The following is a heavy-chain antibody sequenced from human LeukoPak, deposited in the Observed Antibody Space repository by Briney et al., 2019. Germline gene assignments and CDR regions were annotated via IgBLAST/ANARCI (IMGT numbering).Heavy chain of an antibody. Sequence: SGPTLVNPTQTLTLTCTFSGLSLSTSGLRGSWIHQPPGTALEWLARIDWDDDKFYDTSLKTRLTISKDASKNQIVLTMTNMDPADTATYYCARPHGTSGWYYLDYWGQGILVTVSS. D-gene: IGHD6-19*01. CDR1: GLSLSTSGLR. CDR3: ARPHGTSGWYYLDY. J-gene: IGHJ4*02. CDR2: IDWDDDK. V-gene: IGHV2-70*04.